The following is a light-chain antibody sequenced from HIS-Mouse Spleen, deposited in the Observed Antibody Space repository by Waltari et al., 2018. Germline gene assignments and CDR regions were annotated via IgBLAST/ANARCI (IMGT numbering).Light chain of an antibody. CDR3: MKGTHWPIT. J-gene: IGKJ5*01. Sequence: DVVMTQSPLSLPVTLGQPASISFRSSQSLVYSDGNTYLNWFQQRPGQSPRRLIYKVSDRDSGVPDRVSGSGSGTDFTLKISRVEAEDVGVYYCMKGTHWPITFGQGTRLEIK. CDR1: QSLVYSDGNTY. V-gene: IGKV2-30*01. CDR2: KVS.